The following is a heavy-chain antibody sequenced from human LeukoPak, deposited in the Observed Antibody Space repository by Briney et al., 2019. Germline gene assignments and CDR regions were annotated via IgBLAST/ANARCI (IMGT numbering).Heavy chain of an antibody. J-gene: IGHJ4*02. V-gene: IGHV3-48*01. CDR3: ARDVTRYCSSISCLYYFDY. Sequence: GGSLRLSCAASGFTFSSYSMNWVRQAPGKGLEWVSYISSSSGTIYYADSVKGRFTISRDNAKNSLYLQVNSLRTEDTAVYYCARDVTRYCSSISCLYYFDYWGQGTLVTVSS. CDR1: GFTFSSYS. CDR2: ISSSSGTI. D-gene: IGHD2-2*01.